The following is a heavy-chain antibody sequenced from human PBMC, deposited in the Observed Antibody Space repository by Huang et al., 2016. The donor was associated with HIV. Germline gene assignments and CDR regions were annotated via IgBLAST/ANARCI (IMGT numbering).Heavy chain of an antibody. CDR1: GYTLTELS. V-gene: IGHV1-24*01. CDR2: CAPEHGET. CDR3: AAGYDTYYDI. J-gene: IGHJ3*02. Sequence: QVQLVQSGAEVKKPGASVKVSCKVSGYTLTELSIHWVRQAPGKGLAWMGGCAPEHGETIYAQNFQGRVTMTEDTSTDTAYMELHSLRPEDTAVYYCAAGYDTYYDIWGQGTMVIASS. D-gene: IGHD2-21*01.